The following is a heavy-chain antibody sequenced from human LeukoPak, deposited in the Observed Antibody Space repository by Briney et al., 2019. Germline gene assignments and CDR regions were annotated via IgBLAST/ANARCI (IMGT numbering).Heavy chain of an antibody. CDR2: ISYDGSNK. V-gene: IGHV3-30-3*01. CDR3: ARDTVGATNRFDY. D-gene: IGHD1-26*01. Sequence: GRSLRLSCAASGFTFSSYAMHWVRQAPGKGLEWVAVISYDGSNKYYADSVKGRFTISRDNSKNTLYLQMNSLRAEDTAVYYCARDTVGATNRFDYWGQGTLVTVSS. CDR1: GFTFSSYA. J-gene: IGHJ4*02.